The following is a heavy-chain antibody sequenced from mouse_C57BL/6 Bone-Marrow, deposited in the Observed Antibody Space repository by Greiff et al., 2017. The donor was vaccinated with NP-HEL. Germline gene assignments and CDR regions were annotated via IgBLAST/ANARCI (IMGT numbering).Heavy chain of an antibody. Sequence: VQLQQPGAELVKPGASVKMSCKASGYTFTSYWLTWVKQRPGQGLEWIGDIYPGSGSTNYNEKFKSKATLTVDTSSSTAYMQLSSLTSEDSAVYYGAREEIYYYGSSPSWYFDVWGTGTTVTVSS. V-gene: IGHV1-55*01. D-gene: IGHD1-1*01. CDR2: IYPGSGST. J-gene: IGHJ1*03. CDR3: AREEIYYYGSSPSWYFDV. CDR1: GYTFTSYW.